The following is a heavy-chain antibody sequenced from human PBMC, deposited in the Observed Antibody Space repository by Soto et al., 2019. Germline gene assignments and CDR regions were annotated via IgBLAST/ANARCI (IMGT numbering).Heavy chain of an antibody. V-gene: IGHV1-69*13. CDR2: IIPIFGTA. CDR1: GGTFSSYA. Sequence: SVKVSCNASGGTFSSYAISWVRQAPGQGLEWMGGIIPIFGTANYAQKFQGRVTITADESTSTAYMELSSLRSEDTAVYYCARGGPKLGYDITAFDIWGQGTMVTVSS. D-gene: IGHD2-8*01. CDR3: ARGGPKLGYDITAFDI. J-gene: IGHJ3*02.